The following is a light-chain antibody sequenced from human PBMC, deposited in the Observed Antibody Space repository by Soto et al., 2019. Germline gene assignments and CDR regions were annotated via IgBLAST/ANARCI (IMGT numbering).Light chain of an antibody. CDR3: SSHTSSSTLV. CDR1: NSDVGGYNY. J-gene: IGLJ2*01. CDR2: EVS. Sequence: QSAPTQPASVSGSPGQSITISCTGTNSDVGGYNYVSWYQQHRGKAPKVMIYEVSNRPSGVSNRFSGSKSGNTASLTISGLQAEDEADYYCSSHTSSSTLVFGGGTKLTVL. V-gene: IGLV2-14*01.